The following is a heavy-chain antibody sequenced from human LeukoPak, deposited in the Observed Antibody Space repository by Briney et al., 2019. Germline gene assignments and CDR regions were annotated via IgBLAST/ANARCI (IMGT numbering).Heavy chain of an antibody. V-gene: IGHV1-24*01. CDR3: ATTPLKVVVVVAATPFDY. D-gene: IGHD2-15*01. CDR2: FDPEDGET. CDR1: GYTLTELS. Sequence: ASVKVSCKVSGYTLTELSMHWVRQAPGKGLEWMGGFDPEDGETIYAQKFQGRVTMTEDTSTDTAYMELSSLRSEDTAVYYCATTPLKVVVVVAATPFDYWGQGTLVTVSS. J-gene: IGHJ4*02.